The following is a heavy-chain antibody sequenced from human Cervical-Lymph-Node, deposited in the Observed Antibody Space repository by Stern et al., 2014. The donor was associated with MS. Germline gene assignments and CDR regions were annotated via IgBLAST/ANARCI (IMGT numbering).Heavy chain of an antibody. J-gene: IGHJ4*02. CDR1: GFTFSSHW. D-gene: IGHD6-13*01. CDR2: IYGDGSST. Sequence: EMQLVESGGGLVQPGGSLRLSCAASGFTFSSHWMHWVRQAPGKGLGWVSRIYGDGSSTKYADSVKGRFTISRDNAKSTLYLQMNSLRAEDSAVYYCARDAWPAASGPLIDYWGRGTLVTVSS. CDR3: ARDAWPAASGPLIDY. V-gene: IGHV3-74*03.